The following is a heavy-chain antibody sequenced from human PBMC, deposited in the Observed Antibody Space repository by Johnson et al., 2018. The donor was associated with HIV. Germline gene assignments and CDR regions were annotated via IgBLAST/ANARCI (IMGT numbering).Heavy chain of an antibody. CDR3: ARACRDGYTCDVYDI. CDR1: GFTVSSNY. D-gene: IGHD5-24*01. V-gene: IGHV3-66*01. J-gene: IGHJ3*02. CDR2: INSGGDT. Sequence: EVQLVESGGGVVRPGGSLRLSCATSGFTVSSNYMSWVRQGPGKGLEWVSVINSGGDTYYADPVKGRCTISRDNSQNPRYLQMNSLRAEDTALYYCARACRDGYTCDVYDIWGQGTMLTVSS.